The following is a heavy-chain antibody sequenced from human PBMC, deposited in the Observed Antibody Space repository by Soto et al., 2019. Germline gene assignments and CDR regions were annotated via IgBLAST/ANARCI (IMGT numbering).Heavy chain of an antibody. V-gene: IGHV1-8*01. J-gene: IGHJ2*01. CDR3: VASPIYCSSTCGYAQWYFYL. D-gene: IGHD2-2*01. Sequence: ASVKVSCKASGYTFTSYDINWVRQATGQGLEGMGWMNPNSGNTGYAQKFQGRVTMTRNTSISTAYMELSSLRSEDTAVYYCVASPIYCSSTCGYAQWYFYLWGRGTLVTVS. CDR2: MNPNSGNT. CDR1: GYTFTSYD.